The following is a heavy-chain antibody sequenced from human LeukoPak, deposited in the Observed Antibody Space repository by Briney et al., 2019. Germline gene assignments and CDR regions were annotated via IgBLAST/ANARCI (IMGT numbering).Heavy chain of an antibody. CDR1: GFTFSSYG. CDR2: IRYDGSNK. CDR3: ANTKWGYFDY. J-gene: IGHJ4*02. V-gene: IGHV3-30*02. Sequence: SGGSLRFSCAASGFTFSSYGMPWVRQAPGKGLEWVAFIRYDGSNKYYADSVKGRFTISRDNSKNTLYLQMNSLRAEDTAVYYCANTKWGYFDYWGQGTLVTVSS. D-gene: IGHD7-27*01.